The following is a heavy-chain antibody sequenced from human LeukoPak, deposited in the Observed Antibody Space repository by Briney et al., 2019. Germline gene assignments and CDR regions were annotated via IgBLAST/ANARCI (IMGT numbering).Heavy chain of an antibody. J-gene: IGHJ4*02. CDR1: GGSISSGGYY. D-gene: IGHD3-16*02. V-gene: IGHV4-31*03. CDR3: ARGKRGASYYDYVWGSYPFDY. Sequence: PSQTLSLTCTVSGGSISSGGYYWSWIRQHPGKGLEWIGYIYYSGSTNYNPSLKSRVTISVDTSKDQFSLKLSSVTAADTAVYYCARGKRGASYYDYVWGSYPFDYWGQGTLVTVSS. CDR2: IYYSGST.